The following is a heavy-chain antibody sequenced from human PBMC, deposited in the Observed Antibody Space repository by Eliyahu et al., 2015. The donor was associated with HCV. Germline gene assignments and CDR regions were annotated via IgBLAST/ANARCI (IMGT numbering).Heavy chain of an antibody. CDR2: IKRKTDGGTT. D-gene: IGHD3-22*01. Sequence: EVQLVESGGGLVKPGGSLRLSCAASGFTFSNAWMSWVRQAPGKGLEWVGRIKRKTDGGTTDYAASVKGRFTISRDDSKSEVYLQMNSLKSEDTAVYHCTTDHGRGYYVLGMDVWGQGTTVTVSS. CDR1: GFTFSNAW. V-gene: IGHV3-15*01. J-gene: IGHJ6*02. CDR3: TTDHGRGYYVLGMDV.